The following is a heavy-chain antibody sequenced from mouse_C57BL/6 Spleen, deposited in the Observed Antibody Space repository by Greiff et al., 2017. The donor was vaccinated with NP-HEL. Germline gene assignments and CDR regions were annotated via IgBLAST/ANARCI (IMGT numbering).Heavy chain of an antibody. CDR3: ARRHGYDGYYYAMDC. Sequence: QVQLQQPGAELVRPGSSVKLSCKASGYTFTSYWMHWVKQRPIQGLEWIGNIDPSDSETHYTQKFKDKATLTVDKSSSTAYMQLSSLTSEDSAVSDGARRHGYDGYYYAMDCGGQGTSVTVSS. D-gene: IGHD2-2*01. J-gene: IGHJ4*01. CDR2: IDPSDSET. CDR1: GYTFTSYW. V-gene: IGHV1-52*01.